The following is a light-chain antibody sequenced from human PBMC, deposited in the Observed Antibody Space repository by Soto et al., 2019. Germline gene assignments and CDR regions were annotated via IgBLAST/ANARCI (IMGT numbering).Light chain of an antibody. J-gene: IGLJ3*02. CDR1: SIDVGSYNL. V-gene: IGLV2-23*01. CDR3: CTYAGGTTWV. Sequence: QSVLTQPASVSGSPGQSITISCTGTSIDVGSYNLVSWYQQHPGKAPKLMIYEGGKRPSGVSDRFSGSKSGNTASLTISGLQAEDEADYYCCTYAGGTTWVFGGGTKLTVL. CDR2: EGG.